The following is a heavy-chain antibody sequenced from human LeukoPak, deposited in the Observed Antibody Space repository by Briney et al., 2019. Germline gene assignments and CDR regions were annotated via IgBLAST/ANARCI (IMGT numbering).Heavy chain of an antibody. V-gene: IGHV4-39*07. D-gene: IGHD6-13*01. Sequence: SETLSLTCTVSGGSVSSSSYYWGWIRQPPGKALEWIGTIYYNGATRYNPSLNSRATISVDTSKNQFSLKLNSMTAADTAVYYCARVAAGIGFFQHWGQGTLVTVSS. CDR3: ARVAAGIGFFQH. CDR2: IYYNGAT. CDR1: GGSVSSSSYY. J-gene: IGHJ1*01.